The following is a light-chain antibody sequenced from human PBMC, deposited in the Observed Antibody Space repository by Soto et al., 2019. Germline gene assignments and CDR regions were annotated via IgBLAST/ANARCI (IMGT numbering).Light chain of an antibody. V-gene: IGLV1-40*01. Sequence: QSALTQPPSVSGAPGQRVTLSCTGNSSNLGAGYDVHWYQQLPGAAPKLVILGNRNRPSGVPERFSGSKSGTSASLAITGLQAEDEADYYCQAYDYSLTASMFGGGTKVTVL. CDR2: GNR. CDR3: QAYDYSLTASM. J-gene: IGLJ3*02. CDR1: SSNLGAGYD.